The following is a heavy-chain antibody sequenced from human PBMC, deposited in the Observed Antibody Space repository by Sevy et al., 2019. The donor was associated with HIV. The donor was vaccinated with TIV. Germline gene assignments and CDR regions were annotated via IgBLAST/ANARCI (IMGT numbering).Heavy chain of an antibody. J-gene: IGHJ3*02. Sequence: ASVKVSCKVSGYTLTKLSMHWVRQAPGKGREWMGGFDPEDGETIYAQKFQGRVTMTEDTSTDTAYMELSSLRSEDTAVYYCATPKYVCYDYESLDIWGQGTMVTVSS. CDR3: ATPKYVCYDYESLDI. CDR2: FDPEDGET. V-gene: IGHV1-24*01. D-gene: IGHD5-12*01. CDR1: GYTLTKLS.